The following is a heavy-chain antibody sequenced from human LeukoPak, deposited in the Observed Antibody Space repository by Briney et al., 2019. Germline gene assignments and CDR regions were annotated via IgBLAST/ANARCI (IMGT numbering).Heavy chain of an antibody. V-gene: IGHV4-61*09. J-gene: IGHJ4*02. CDR3: ASRKLGNDY. CDR1: GASINSGSYY. CDR2: FYSSGST. Sequence: NPSQTLSLTCTVSGASINSGSYYWSWIRQPAGKGLEFIGHFYSSGSTNYNPSLKSRVSISVDTSQNQFSLKLSSVTAADTAVYYCASRKLGNDYWGQGTLVTVSS. D-gene: IGHD7-27*01.